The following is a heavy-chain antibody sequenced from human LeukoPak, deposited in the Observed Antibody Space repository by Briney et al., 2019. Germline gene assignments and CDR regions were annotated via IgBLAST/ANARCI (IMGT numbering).Heavy chain of an antibody. D-gene: IGHD3-10*01. J-gene: IGHJ5*02. Sequence: SETLSLTCTVSGGSISSSSYYWGWIRQPPGKGLEWIGSIYYSGSTYYNPSLKSRVTISVDTSKNQFSLKLSSVTAADTAVYYYARDYRPRGALSGNWFDPWGQGTLVTVSS. CDR2: IYYSGST. CDR1: GGSISSSSYY. V-gene: IGHV4-39*07. CDR3: ARDYRPRGALSGNWFDP.